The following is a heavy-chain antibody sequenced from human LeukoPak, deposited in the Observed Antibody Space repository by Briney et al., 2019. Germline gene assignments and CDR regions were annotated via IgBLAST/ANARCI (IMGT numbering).Heavy chain of an antibody. J-gene: IGHJ4*02. CDR1: GGSISSYY. Sequence: SETLSLTCTVSGGSISSYYWSWIRQPAGKGLEWIGRIYTSGSTNYNPSLKSRVTMSVDTSKNQFSLKLSSVTAADTAVYYCARVVMDRAYDSSGYRSHFDYWGQGTLVTVSS. CDR3: ARVVMDRAYDSSGYRSHFDY. CDR2: IYTSGST. D-gene: IGHD3-22*01. V-gene: IGHV4-4*07.